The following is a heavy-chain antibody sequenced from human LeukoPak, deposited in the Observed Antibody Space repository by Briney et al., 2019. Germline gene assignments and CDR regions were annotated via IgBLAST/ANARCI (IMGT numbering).Heavy chain of an antibody. Sequence: SLRPSCALSGFTLSTYAISWVRQAAGPELEWVSAISGSDGTTYYAGSVNGRFTISRDNSKNTLYLQMDSLRAEDTAVYCCAKGDIYNFWSGSYYHYYYMDVWGKGTTVTVSS. V-gene: IGHV3-23*01. CDR1: GFTLSTYA. J-gene: IGHJ6*03. CDR3: AKGDIYNFWSGSYYHYYYMDV. D-gene: IGHD3-3*01. CDR2: ISGSDGTT.